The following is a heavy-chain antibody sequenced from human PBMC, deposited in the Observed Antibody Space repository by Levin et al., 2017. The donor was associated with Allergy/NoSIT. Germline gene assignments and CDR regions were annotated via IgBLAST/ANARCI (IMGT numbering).Heavy chain of an antibody. V-gene: IGHV1-18*01. CDR2: ISAYNGNT. CDR3: ARDRVITMIVAPLDAFDI. J-gene: IGHJ3*02. CDR1: GYTFTSYG. D-gene: IGHD3-22*01. Sequence: GESLKISCKASGYTFTSYGISWVRQAPGQGLEWMGWISAYNGNTNYAQKLQGRVTMTTDTSTSTAYMELRSLRSDDTAVYYCARDRVITMIVAPLDAFDIWGQGTMVTVSS.